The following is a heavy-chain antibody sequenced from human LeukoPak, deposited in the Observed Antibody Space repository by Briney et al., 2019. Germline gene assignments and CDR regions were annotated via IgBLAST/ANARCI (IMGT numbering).Heavy chain of an antibody. J-gene: IGHJ4*02. CDR3: ARDHRSRGIITPLFY. V-gene: IGHV1-2*06. D-gene: IGHD3-10*01. Sequence: GASVKVSCKASGYTFTDYYIHWVRQAPGQGPEWMGRINPNSGGTNYAQKFQGRITVTMDTSISTASMELRRLRSDDTAVYYCARDHRSRGIITPLFYWGRGTLVTVSS. CDR1: GYTFTDYY. CDR2: INPNSGGT.